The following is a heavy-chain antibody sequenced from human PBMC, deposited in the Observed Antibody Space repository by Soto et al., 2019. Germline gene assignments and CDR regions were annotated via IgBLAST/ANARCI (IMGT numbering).Heavy chain of an antibody. V-gene: IGHV3-21*01. CDR2: ISSSSSDI. J-gene: IGHJ5*02. CDR1: GSTFSSYT. Sequence: PGGSLRLSCAASGSTFSSYTMNWVRQAPGKGLEWVSSISSSSSDIYFADSVKGRFTISRDNAKNSLYLQMNRLRAEDTAVYYCLRAPVGYDYVWGSRPSWFDPWGQGTLVTVSS. CDR3: LRAPVGYDYVWGSRPSWFDP. D-gene: IGHD3-16*01.